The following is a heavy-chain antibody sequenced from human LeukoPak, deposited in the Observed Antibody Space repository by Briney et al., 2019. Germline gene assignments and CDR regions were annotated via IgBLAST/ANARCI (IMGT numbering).Heavy chain of an antibody. CDR3: AKVTIFGVVMTKYNWFDP. V-gene: IGHV3-13*03. Sequence: PGGSLRLSCAACGFTFSSYDMHWVRQATGKGLEWVSAIGTAGDTYYPGSVKGQFTISRENAKNSLYLQMNSLRAGDTAVYYCAKVTIFGVVMTKYNWFDPWGQGTLVTVSS. CDR2: IGTAGDT. D-gene: IGHD3-3*01. J-gene: IGHJ5*02. CDR1: GFTFSSYD.